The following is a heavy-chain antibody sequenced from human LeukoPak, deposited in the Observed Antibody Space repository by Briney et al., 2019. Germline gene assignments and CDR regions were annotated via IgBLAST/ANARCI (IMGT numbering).Heavy chain of an antibody. J-gene: IGHJ4*02. CDR1: GGSISSSNW. Sequence: SETLSLTCAVSGGSISSSNWWSWVRQPPGKGLEWIGEIYHSGSTNYIPSLKSRVTISVDESKNQFSLRLSSVTAADTAVYYCASKWLGLNYWGQGTLVTVSS. CDR3: ASKWLGLNY. CDR2: IYHSGST. D-gene: IGHD6-19*01. V-gene: IGHV4-4*02.